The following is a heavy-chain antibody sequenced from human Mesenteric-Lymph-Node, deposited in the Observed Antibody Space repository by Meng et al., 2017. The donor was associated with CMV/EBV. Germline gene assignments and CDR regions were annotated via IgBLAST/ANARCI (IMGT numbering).Heavy chain of an antibody. CDR1: GFQFNNYA. J-gene: IGHJ4*02. V-gene: IGHV3-30*02. D-gene: IGHD4-17*01. CDR3: AKGGATVIDY. Sequence: GESLKISCAASGFQFNNYAMHWVRQAPGKGLEWVSFTRYDGTNKYYADSVKGRFTSSRDNSKNTLYLQMNSLRREDTAVYYCAKGGATVIDYWGQGTLVTVSS. CDR2: TRYDGTNK.